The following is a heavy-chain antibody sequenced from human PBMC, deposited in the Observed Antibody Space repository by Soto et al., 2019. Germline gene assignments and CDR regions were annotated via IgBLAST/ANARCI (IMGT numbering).Heavy chain of an antibody. V-gene: IGHV4-34*01. J-gene: IGHJ3*02. CDR3: ARAEYYDFWSGYYHGAFDI. D-gene: IGHD3-3*01. CDR1: GGSFSGYY. CDR2: INHSGSI. Sequence: TLSLTCAVYGGSFSGYYWSWIRQPPGKGLEWIGEINHSGSINYNPSLKSRVTISVDTSKNQFSLKLSSVAAADTAVYYCARAEYYDFWSGYYHGAFDIWGQGTMVTVSS.